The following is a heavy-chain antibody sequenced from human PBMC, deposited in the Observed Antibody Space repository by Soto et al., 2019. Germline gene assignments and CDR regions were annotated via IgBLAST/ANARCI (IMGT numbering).Heavy chain of an antibody. J-gene: IGHJ6*02. CDR2: ISSNGGST. Sequence: EVQLVESGEGLVQPGGSLRLSCAASGFTFSNYGMHWVRQAPGKGLEYVSGISSNGGSTNYVDSVKGRFTISRDNSKNTLYLQMGSLTAENMAVYYCARGASSVWIRGAYGMDVWGQGTTVTVSS. CDR3: ARGASSVWIRGAYGMDV. CDR1: GFTFSNYG. V-gene: IGHV3-64*02. D-gene: IGHD6-19*01.